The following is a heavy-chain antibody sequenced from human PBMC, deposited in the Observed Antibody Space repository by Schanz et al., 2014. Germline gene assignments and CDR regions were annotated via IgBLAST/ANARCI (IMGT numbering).Heavy chain of an antibody. J-gene: IGHJ5*02. D-gene: IGHD2-15*01. CDR1: GGTFNNYT. CDR3: ARSAEFCSGGSCPPSWFDP. CDR2: YIPTLGIA. Sequence: QVQLVQSGAEVKKTGSPVKVSCKASGGTFNNYTVTWVRQAPGQGLEWMGGYIPTLGIANYAQKFQGRVTIIADESTNTAYMDLSSLRSEDTAVYYCARSAEFCSGGSCPPSWFDPWGQGTLVTVSS. V-gene: IGHV1-69*01.